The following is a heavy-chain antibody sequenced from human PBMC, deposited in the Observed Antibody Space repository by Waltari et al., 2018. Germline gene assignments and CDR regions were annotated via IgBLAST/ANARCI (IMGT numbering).Heavy chain of an antibody. V-gene: IGHV3-13*01. J-gene: IGHJ6*02. D-gene: IGHD3-10*01. CDR2: IGTAGDT. Sequence: EVQLAESGGGFVQRGGCLRLSCAGSGFTFSSYDRHWVRPTPGKGLEWVSGIGTAGDTYYSGSVKGRFTISRENAKDSLSLQMSSLSAGDTAVYYCARGTLGYGSGSYVYYGMDVWGQGTTVTVSS. CDR1: GFTFSSYD. CDR3: ARGTLGYGSGSYVYYGMDV.